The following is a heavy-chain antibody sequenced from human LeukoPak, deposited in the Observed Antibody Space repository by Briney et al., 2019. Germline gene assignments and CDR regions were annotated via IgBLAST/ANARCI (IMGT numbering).Heavy chain of an antibody. CDR1: RFTVSSNS. CDR2: IYSGGST. V-gene: IGHV3-66*01. J-gene: IGHJ4*02. CDR3: ANERVYYVRGTPGGFDY. Sequence: GGSLRLSCAASRFTVSSNSMSWVRQAPGRGLEWVSLIYSGGSTYYADSVKGRFAISRDNSKNTLYLQMNSLRAEDTAVYYCANERVYYVRGTPGGFDYGGQEPLVTVSS. D-gene: IGHD3-10*02.